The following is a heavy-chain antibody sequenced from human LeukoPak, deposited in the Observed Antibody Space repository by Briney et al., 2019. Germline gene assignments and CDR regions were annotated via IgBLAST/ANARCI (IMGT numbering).Heavy chain of an antibody. CDR1: GFTFSSYW. CDR2: INSDGSGT. J-gene: IGHJ5*02. D-gene: IGHD6-13*01. CDR3: ARAPSWAAAGTGNWFDP. Sequence: GGSLRLSCGASGFTFSSYWMHWVRQAPGKGLVWVSRINSDGSGTSYADSVKGRFTISRDNAKNTLYLQMNSLRAEDTAVYYCARAPSWAAAGTGNWFDPWGQGTLVTVSS. V-gene: IGHV3-74*01.